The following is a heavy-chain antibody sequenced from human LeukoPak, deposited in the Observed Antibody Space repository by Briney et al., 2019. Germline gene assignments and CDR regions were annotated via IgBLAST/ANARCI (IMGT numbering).Heavy chain of an antibody. CDR2: IYTSGST. V-gene: IGHV4-4*07. CDR3: ARGRSDCSSTSCYFFDY. CDR1: GGSISSYY. J-gene: IGHJ4*02. Sequence: PSETLSLTCTVSGGSISSYYWSWIRQPAGKGLEWIGRIYTSGSTNYNPSLKSRVTMSVDTSKNQFSLKLSSVTAADTAVYYCARGRSDCSSTSCYFFDYWGQGTLVTVSS. D-gene: IGHD2-2*01.